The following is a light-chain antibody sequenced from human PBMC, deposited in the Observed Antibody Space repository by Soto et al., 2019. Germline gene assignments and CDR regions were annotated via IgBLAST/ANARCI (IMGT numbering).Light chain of an antibody. V-gene: IGKV1-39*01. CDR2: ATS. J-gene: IGKJ4*01. Sequence: DIQMTQSPSSLSASVGDRVTITCRASQSISNYLNWYQQKPGKAPKVLIYATSSLHSGVPSRFSGSGSETEFTLTISSLQPEDFATYFCQQTYSTPLTFGGGTKVEIK. CDR1: QSISNY. CDR3: QQTYSTPLT.